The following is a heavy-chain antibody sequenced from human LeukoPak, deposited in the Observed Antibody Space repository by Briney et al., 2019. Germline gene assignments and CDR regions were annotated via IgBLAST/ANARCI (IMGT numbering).Heavy chain of an antibody. V-gene: IGHV3-23*01. CDR1: GFTFSSYA. Sequence: GGSLRLSCAASGFTFSSYAMSWVRQAPGKGLEWVSVISGSGDSTYYADSVKGRFTISRDNSKNTLYLHMDSLRAEDTAVYFCAKEDTAGSTGSAGYWGQGTLVTVSS. CDR3: AKEDTAGSTGSAGY. CDR2: ISGSGDST. D-gene: IGHD2-2*01. J-gene: IGHJ4*02.